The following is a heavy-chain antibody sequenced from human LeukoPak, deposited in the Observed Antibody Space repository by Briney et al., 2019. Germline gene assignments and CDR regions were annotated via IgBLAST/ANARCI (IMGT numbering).Heavy chain of an antibody. V-gene: IGHV3-23*01. Sequence: PGGSLRLSCAASGFTFSSYAMSWVRQAPGKGLEWVSAISGSGGSTYYADSVKGRFTISRDNSKNTLYLQMNSLRAEDTAVYYCLKDKKGEYDILTGGPWGQGTLVTVSS. D-gene: IGHD3-9*01. J-gene: IGHJ5*02. CDR1: GFTFSSYA. CDR3: LKDKKGEYDILTGGP. CDR2: ISGSGGST.